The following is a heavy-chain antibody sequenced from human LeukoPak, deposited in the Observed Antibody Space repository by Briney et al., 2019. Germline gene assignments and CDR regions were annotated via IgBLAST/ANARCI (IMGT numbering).Heavy chain of an antibody. V-gene: IGHV4-4*09. J-gene: IGHJ6*03. D-gene: IGHD1-14*01. Sequence: SETLSLTCTVSGGSMSNYHWGWLSHSPVKGLEWIGYIYPSGSAFYNPSLESRVTISLDTSENHFSLNLRSVTAADTAVYYCARRNHCLYYMDVWGKGTRVTVSS. CDR3: ARRNHCLYYMDV. CDR1: GGSMSNYH. CDR2: IYPSGSA.